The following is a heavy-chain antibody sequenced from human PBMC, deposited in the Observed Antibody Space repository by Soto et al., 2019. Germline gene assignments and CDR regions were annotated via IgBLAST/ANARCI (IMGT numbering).Heavy chain of an antibody. CDR2: INHSGST. Sequence: SETLSLTCAVYGGSFSGYYWSWIRQPPGKGLEWIGEINHSGSTNYNLSLKSRVTISVDTSKNQFSLKLSSVTAADTAVYYCARESMVRGVIPRSGGFDPWGQGTLVTVSS. V-gene: IGHV4-34*01. CDR3: ARESMVRGVIPRSGGFDP. D-gene: IGHD3-10*01. J-gene: IGHJ5*02. CDR1: GGSFSGYY.